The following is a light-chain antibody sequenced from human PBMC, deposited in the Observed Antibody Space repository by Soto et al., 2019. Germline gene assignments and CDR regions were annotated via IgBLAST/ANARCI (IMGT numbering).Light chain of an antibody. J-gene: IGKJ5*01. CDR2: DAS. V-gene: IGKV3D-20*01. CDR1: QSVSSSY. Sequence: EIVLTQSPATLSLSPGERATLSCWASQSVSSSYLAWYQQKPGLAPRLLIYDASSRATGIPDRFSGSGSGTEFTLTISSLQSEDFVVYYCQQYNNRPITFGQGTRLEI. CDR3: QQYNNRPIT.